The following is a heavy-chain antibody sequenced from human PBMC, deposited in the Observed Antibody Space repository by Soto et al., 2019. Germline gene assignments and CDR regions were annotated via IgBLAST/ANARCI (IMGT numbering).Heavy chain of an antibody. D-gene: IGHD3-16*01. Sequence: EVQLVESGGGLVQPGRSLRLSCTASGFTFGDYAMSWFRQAPGKGLEWVGFIRSKAYGGTTEYAASVKGRFTISRDDSKCIAYLQMNCLKTEDTAVYYCTRAPAYDYIWGSYFGPLPVEAFDIWGQGTMVTVSS. CDR2: IRSKAYGGTT. CDR1: GFTFGDYA. V-gene: IGHV3-49*03. CDR3: TRAPAYDYIWGSYFGPLPVEAFDI. J-gene: IGHJ3*02.